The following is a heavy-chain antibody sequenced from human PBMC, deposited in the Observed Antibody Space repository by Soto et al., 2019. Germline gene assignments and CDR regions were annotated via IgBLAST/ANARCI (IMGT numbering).Heavy chain of an antibody. Sequence: ASVKVSCKASGYTFTSYGISWVRQAPGQGLEWMGWISAYNGNTNSAQKLQGRVTMTTDTSTSTAFMELRSLRSDDKAVYYCARVWSSGYYYAFQHWGQGTLVTVSS. CDR2: ISAYNGNT. V-gene: IGHV1-18*01. J-gene: IGHJ1*01. D-gene: IGHD3-22*01. CDR1: GYTFTSYG. CDR3: ARVWSSGYYYAFQH.